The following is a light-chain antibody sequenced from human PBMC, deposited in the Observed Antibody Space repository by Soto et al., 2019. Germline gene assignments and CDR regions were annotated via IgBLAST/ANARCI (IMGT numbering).Light chain of an antibody. J-gene: IGKJ5*01. CDR2: AAS. Sequence: DIQMTQSPSSLSASVGDRVTITCRASQSISRNLTWYQHKPGKAPKLLIYAASSLQNGVPSRFSGVGSGTEFTHSISMLQPADFGTYDCQQSYTTASINFGKGTRLEIK. CDR3: QQSYTTASIN. V-gene: IGKV1-39*01. CDR1: QSISRN.